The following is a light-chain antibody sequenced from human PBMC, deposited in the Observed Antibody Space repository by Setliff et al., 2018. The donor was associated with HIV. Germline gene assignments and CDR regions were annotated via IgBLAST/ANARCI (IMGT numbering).Light chain of an antibody. Sequence: QSVLTQPASVSGSPGQSITIACTGTNSDVGGYKYVSWYQQHPGKAPKLIIYEVTNRPSGVSNRFSGSKSDNTASLTISGLQADDEADYYCCSNTGSNTYVFGTGTKVTVL. V-gene: IGLV2-14*03. CDR3: CSNTGSNTYV. CDR2: EVT. J-gene: IGLJ1*01. CDR1: NSDVGGYKY.